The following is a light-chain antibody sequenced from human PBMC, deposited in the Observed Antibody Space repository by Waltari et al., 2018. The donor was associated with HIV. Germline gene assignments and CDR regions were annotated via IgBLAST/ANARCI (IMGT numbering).Light chain of an antibody. CDR1: SSNIGTNY. CDR2: RNN. Sequence: QSVLTQPPSASGTPGQSVTISCSGTSSNIGTNYVYWYQQFPGTAPKLLIYRNNKPPAGVPDRFSGSKSGTSASLDISGLRSDDEAEYYCAAWDDTLTVVFGGGTKLTVL. CDR3: AAWDDTLTVV. V-gene: IGLV1-47*01. J-gene: IGLJ2*01.